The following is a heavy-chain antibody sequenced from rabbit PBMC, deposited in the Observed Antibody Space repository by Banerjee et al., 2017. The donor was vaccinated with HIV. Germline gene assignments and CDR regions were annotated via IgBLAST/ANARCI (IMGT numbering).Heavy chain of an antibody. CDR2: SFAGGSGSS. J-gene: IGHJ4*01. V-gene: IGHV1S40*01. CDR1: GGSFSSSYY. CDR3: ARTKGGDTGYGYAVFKL. Sequence: QSLEESGGGRVKPGASLPLPCTASGGSFSSSYYICCVRQAPGEGVEGRAGSFAGGSGSSSYAGWWKGRLSISTTSSTTATLQMISRTAAAAAAYFCARTKGGDTGYGYAVFKLWGQGTLVTVS. D-gene: IGHD6-1*01.